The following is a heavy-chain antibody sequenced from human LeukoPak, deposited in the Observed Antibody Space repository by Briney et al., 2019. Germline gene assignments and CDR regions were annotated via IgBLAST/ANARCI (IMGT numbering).Heavy chain of an antibody. CDR3: ARAVHCSGGSCYFDY. V-gene: IGHV4-4*07. D-gene: IGHD2-15*01. CDR2: IYISGST. Sequence: TSETLSLTCTVSGGSISSYSWSWIRQPAGKGLEWIGRIYISGSTKYNPSLTSRVTMSVDTSKNQFSLKLRSVTAADTAVYYCARAVHCSGGSCYFDYWGQGTLVTVSS. J-gene: IGHJ4*02. CDR1: GGSISSYS.